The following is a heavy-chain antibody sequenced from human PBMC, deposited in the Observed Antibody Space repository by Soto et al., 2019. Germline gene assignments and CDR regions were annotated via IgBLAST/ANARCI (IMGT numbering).Heavy chain of an antibody. CDR3: ARIFRSSGGSCYDY. V-gene: IGHV2-70*01. J-gene: IGHJ4*02. Sequence: SGPTLVNPTQTLTLTCTFSGFSLSTSGVGVGWIRQPPGKALEWLALIDWDDDKYYSTSLKTRLTISKDTSKNQVVLTMTNMDPVDTATYYCARIFRSSGGSCYDYWGQGTLVTVSS. D-gene: IGHD2-15*01. CDR2: IDWDDDK. CDR1: GFSLSTSGVG.